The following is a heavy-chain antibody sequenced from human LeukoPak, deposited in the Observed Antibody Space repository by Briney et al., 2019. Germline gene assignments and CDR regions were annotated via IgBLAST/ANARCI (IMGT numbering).Heavy chain of an antibody. Sequence: GGSLRLSCAVSGFTVSSNYMSWVRQAPGKGLEWVSVIYNDGSTFYADSVKGRFTISRDSSKNTLYLQMNSLRAEDTAVYYCAITGESSNWALYFDYWGQGTLVTVSS. D-gene: IGHD6-13*01. V-gene: IGHV3-53*01. J-gene: IGHJ4*02. CDR3: AITGESSNWALYFDY. CDR1: GFTVSSNY. CDR2: IYNDGST.